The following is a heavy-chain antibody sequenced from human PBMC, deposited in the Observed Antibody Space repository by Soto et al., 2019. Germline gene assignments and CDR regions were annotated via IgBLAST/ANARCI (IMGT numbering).Heavy chain of an antibody. CDR3: TRCGIRYHSIGYYLGIDGMDV. V-gene: IGHV1-69*12. Sequence: QVQLVQSGAEVKKPESSVRVSCKASGGTFNSYAITWVRQAPGQGLEWMGGTIPMFGTTNYAEKFQGRVTISEDESTNTAYMERSSLRSEDTAVYYCTRCGIRYHSIGYYLGIDGMDVWGQGTTVIVSS. D-gene: IGHD3-22*01. CDR1: GGTFNSYA. CDR2: TIPMFGTT. J-gene: IGHJ6*02.